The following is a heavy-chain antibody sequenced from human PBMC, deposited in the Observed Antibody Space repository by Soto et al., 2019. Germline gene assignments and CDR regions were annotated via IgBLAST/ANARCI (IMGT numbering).Heavy chain of an antibody. CDR2: IIPIFGTA. D-gene: IGHD6-13*01. Sequence: ASVKVSCKASGGTFSSYAISWVRQAPGQGLEWMGGIIPIFGTANYAQKFQGRVTITADESTSTAYMELSSLRSGDTAVYYCARYGSPGYSSNDDRDNACDIWGQGTMVTVSS. CDR3: ARYGSPGYSSNDDRDNACDI. V-gene: IGHV1-69*13. CDR1: GGTFSSYA. J-gene: IGHJ3*02.